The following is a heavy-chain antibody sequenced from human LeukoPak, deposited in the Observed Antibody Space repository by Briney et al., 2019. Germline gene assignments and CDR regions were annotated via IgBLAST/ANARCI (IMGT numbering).Heavy chain of an antibody. J-gene: IGHJ6*02. Sequence: SETLSLTCTVSGASISSSDSYWSWIRQPPGKGLEWIGSIYRRGSTSYNPSLKSRVTVSEDMSKNLFSLGLSSVTAADTAVYYCARHVQDLGIKVWGQGTTVTVSS. CDR1: GASISSSDSY. CDR2: IYRRGST. V-gene: IGHV4-39*01. CDR3: ARHVQDLGIKV.